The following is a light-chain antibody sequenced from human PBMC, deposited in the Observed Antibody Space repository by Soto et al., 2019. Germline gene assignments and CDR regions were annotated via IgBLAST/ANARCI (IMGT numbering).Light chain of an antibody. Sequence: ALTQPPSASASPGQSVAISCTGTSSDVGGYNYVSWYQQHPGKAPKLMIYEVNKRPSGVPDRFSGSKSGNTASLTVSGLQAEDEADYYCSSYAGSSNVFGTGTKVTVL. CDR1: SSDVGGYNY. J-gene: IGLJ1*01. CDR3: SSYAGSSNV. V-gene: IGLV2-8*01. CDR2: EVN.